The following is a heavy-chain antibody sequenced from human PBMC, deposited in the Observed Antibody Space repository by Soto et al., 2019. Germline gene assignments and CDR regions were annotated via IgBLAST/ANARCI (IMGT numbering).Heavy chain of an antibody. D-gene: IGHD6-19*01. CDR3: VKQHPLDSRAWHN. CDR1: GYSFPIFW. CDR2: IYPGDSET. J-gene: IGHJ4*02. V-gene: IGHV5-51*01. Sequence: PGESLKISCKVSGYSFPIFWIGWVRQMPGKGLEWLGSIYPGDSETRYSPSFQGEVTISADKSITTAYLHWSSLRASDTATYYCVKQHPLDSRAWHNWGQGTLVTVSS.